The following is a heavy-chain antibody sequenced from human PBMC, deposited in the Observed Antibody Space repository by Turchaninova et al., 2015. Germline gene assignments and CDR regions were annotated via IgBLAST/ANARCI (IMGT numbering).Heavy chain of an antibody. CDR1: HYSISSGYY. CDR2: FYHGVTT. J-gene: IGHJ4*02. Sequence: QVQLQESGPGLVKTSETLSLTCAVSHYSISSGYYWGWIRQPPGKGLEWVGRFYHGVTTHYTPSPKSRFAMSAETSKNQFSLKLSSVTAADTAVYYCARLYAAMPSILIDYWGQGTLVTVSS. V-gene: IGHV4-38-2*01. D-gene: IGHD3-9*01. CDR3: ARLYAAMPSILIDY.